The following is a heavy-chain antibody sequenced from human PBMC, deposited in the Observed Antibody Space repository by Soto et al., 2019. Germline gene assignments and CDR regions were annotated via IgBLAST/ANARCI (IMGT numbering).Heavy chain of an antibody. CDR1: GGSISSDEFY. CDR2: IYYTGVT. V-gene: IGHV4-30-4*01. Sequence: SETLSPPRTVSGGSISSDEFYWAWIRQPPGKGLEWIGNIYYTGVTFYNPSLKSRLTISVDTSKNQFSLKLSSVTAADTAVYYCARELSTVTNYGMDVWGQGTTVTVSS. CDR3: ARELSTVTNYGMDV. J-gene: IGHJ6*02. D-gene: IGHD4-17*01.